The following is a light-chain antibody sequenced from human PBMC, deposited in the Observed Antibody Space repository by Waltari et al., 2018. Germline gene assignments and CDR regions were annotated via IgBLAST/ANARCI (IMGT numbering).Light chain of an antibody. CDR2: ELN. CDR3: GSYTVTNNLDV. J-gene: IGLJ1*01. Sequence: SALTQPPSASGSPGPSVTLSCPGTGSAVGDFNLASRYQHRPGKAPKLLMFELNKRPSGVSRRFSGSKSANAASLTISGLQAEDEGDYYCGSYTVTNNLDVFGTGTKVTVL. V-gene: IGLV2-8*01. CDR1: GSAVGDFNL.